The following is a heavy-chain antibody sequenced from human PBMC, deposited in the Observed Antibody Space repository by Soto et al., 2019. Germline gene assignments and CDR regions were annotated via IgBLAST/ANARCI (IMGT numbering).Heavy chain of an antibody. CDR3: ARQYSLASPEYFDY. D-gene: IGHD2-15*01. J-gene: IGHJ4*02. V-gene: IGHV1-18*01. CDR2: ISAYNGNT. Sequence: GASVKVSCKASGYTFTSYGISWVRQAPGQGLEWMGWISAYNGNTNYAQKLQGRVTMTTDTSTSTAYMELRSLRSDDTAVYYCARQYSLASPEYFDYWGQGTLVTVSS. CDR1: GYTFTSYG.